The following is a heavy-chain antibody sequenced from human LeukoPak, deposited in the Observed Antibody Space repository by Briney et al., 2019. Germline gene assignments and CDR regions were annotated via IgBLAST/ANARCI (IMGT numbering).Heavy chain of an antibody. D-gene: IGHD3-9*01. CDR2: IYTSGST. J-gene: IGHJ3*02. CDR1: GGSISSYY. Sequence: SETLSLTCTVSGGSISSYYWSWLRQPAGKGLEWIGRIYTSGSTNYNPSLKSRVTMSVDTSKNQFSLKLSSVTAADTAVYYCARAGDILTGYYKGLEGAFDIWGQGTMVTVSS. CDR3: ARAGDILTGYYKGLEGAFDI. V-gene: IGHV4-4*07.